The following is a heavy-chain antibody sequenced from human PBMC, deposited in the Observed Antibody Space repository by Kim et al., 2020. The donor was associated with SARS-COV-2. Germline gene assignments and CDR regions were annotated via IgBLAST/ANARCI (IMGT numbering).Heavy chain of an antibody. CDR3: AREGKVVVPAAKYYYYYYGMDV. D-gene: IGHD2-2*01. CDR2: ISYDGSNK. J-gene: IGHJ6*02. V-gene: IGHV3-30*04. Sequence: GGSLRLSCAASGFTFSSYAMHWVRQAPGKGLEWVAVISYDGSNKYYADSVKGRFTISRDNSKNTLYLQMNSLRAEDTAVYYCAREGKVVVPAAKYYYYYYGMDVWGQGTTVTVSS. CDR1: GFTFSSYA.